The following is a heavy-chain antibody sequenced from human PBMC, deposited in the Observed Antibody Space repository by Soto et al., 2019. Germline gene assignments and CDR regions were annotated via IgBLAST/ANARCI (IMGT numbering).Heavy chain of an antibody. J-gene: IGHJ3*02. V-gene: IGHV4-30-4*01. Sequence: SETLSLTCTVSGGSISSGDYCWSWIRQPPGKGPEWIGYIYYSGSTYYNPSLKSRVTISVDTSKNQFSLKLSSVTAADTAVYYCARAGGMVRGVMVAFDIWGQGTMVTVSS. D-gene: IGHD3-10*01. CDR1: GGSISSGDYC. CDR2: IYYSGST. CDR3: ARAGGMVRGVMVAFDI.